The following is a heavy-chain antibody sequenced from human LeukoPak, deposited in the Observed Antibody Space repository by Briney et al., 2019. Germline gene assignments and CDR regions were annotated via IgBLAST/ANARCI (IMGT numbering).Heavy chain of an antibody. Sequence: ASVKVSCKASGYTFTSYDINWVRQATGQGLEWMGWMNPNSGNTGYAQKFQGRVTMTRNTSISTAYMELSSLRSEDTAVYYCARVLVPEGAFDTWGQGTMVTVSS. J-gene: IGHJ3*02. D-gene: IGHD6-13*01. CDR2: MNPNSGNT. CDR3: ARVLVPEGAFDT. CDR1: GYTFTSYD. V-gene: IGHV1-8*01.